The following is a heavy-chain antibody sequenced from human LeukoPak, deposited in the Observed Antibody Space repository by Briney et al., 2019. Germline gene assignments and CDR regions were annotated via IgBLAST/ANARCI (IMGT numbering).Heavy chain of an antibody. Sequence: PGGSLRLSCAASGFIFGHYGMYWVRQAPGKGLEWVSYISSSGSTIYYADSVKGRFTISRDNAKNSLYLQMNSLRAEDTAVYYCARDARQQLVERFDYWGQGTLVTVSS. CDR2: ISSSGSTI. D-gene: IGHD6-13*01. CDR3: ARDARQQLVERFDY. CDR1: GFIFGHYG. V-gene: IGHV3-48*04. J-gene: IGHJ4*02.